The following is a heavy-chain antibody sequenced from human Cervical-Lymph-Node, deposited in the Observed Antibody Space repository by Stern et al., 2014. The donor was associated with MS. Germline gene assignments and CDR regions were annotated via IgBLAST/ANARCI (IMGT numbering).Heavy chain of an antibody. CDR1: GVSLSTSGVG. D-gene: IGHD5-18*01. V-gene: IGHV2-5*02. J-gene: IGHJ4*02. Sequence: QVTLKESGPTLVKPTQTLTLTCTFSGVSLSTSGVGVGWIRQPPAKSLEWLALIYWDDDKRYSPSLKSRLTITKDTSKNQVVLTMTNMDPVDTATYYCAHGLEIRLWAAYWGQGTLVTVSS. CDR2: IYWDDDK. CDR3: AHGLEIRLWAAY.